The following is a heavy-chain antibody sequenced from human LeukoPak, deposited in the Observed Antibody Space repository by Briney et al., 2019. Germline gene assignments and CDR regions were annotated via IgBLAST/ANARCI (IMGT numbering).Heavy chain of an antibody. CDR3: TRDTDYGSATNYFDS. Sequence: GGSLRLSCAASGFIFDDYAMHWVRQAPGKGLEWVALISWEGQTTYYADSVRGRFTISRDNSKNSLYLQMNSLRTEDTAFYYCTRDTDYGSATNYFDSWGQGTLVSVSS. CDR2: ISWEGQTT. J-gene: IGHJ4*02. D-gene: IGHD3-10*01. V-gene: IGHV3-43*01. CDR1: GFIFDDYA.